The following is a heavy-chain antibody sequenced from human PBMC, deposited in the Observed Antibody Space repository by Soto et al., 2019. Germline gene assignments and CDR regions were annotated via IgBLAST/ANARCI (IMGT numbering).Heavy chain of an antibody. Sequence: EVQLVETGGGLIQPGGSLRLSCEVTGFTVSSNYMSWVRQAPGKGLEWASVIYSGGTTCSADSVKGRFTISRDDSKNTLYLQMNSLGAEDTAVYYCARAWWSSSRWFDPWGQGTLVTVSS. CDR2: IYSGGTT. V-gene: IGHV3-53*02. CDR3: ARAWWSSSRWFDP. CDR1: GFTVSSNY. D-gene: IGHD6-6*01. J-gene: IGHJ5*02.